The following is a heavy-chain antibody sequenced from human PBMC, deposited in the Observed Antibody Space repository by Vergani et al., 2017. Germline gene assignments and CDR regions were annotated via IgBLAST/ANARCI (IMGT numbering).Heavy chain of an antibody. CDR1: GGSFSGYY. D-gene: IGHD1-26*01. J-gene: IGHJ6*03. CDR3: AGIVGATGNYYYYMDV. V-gene: IGHV4-34*01. CDR2: INHSGST. Sequence: QVQLQQWGAGLLKPSETLSLTCAVYGGSFSGYYWSWIRQPPGKGLEWIGEINHSGSTNYNPSLKSRVTISVDTSKNQFSLKLSSVTAADTAVYYCAGIVGATGNYYYYMDVWGKGTTVTVSS.